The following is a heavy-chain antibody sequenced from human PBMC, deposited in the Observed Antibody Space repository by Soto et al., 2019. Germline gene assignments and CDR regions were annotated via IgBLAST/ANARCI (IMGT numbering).Heavy chain of an antibody. D-gene: IGHD3-10*01. CDR3: AKGSASGRPYFFDS. CDR1: GFTFSSYA. V-gene: IGHV3-23*01. Sequence: EVQLLESGGGFIQPGGSLRLSCAASGFTFSSYAMSWVRQSPGKGLEWVSAIAASGGATYHADSVKGRFTISRDNTKNALYLQMDSLKAEDMALYYCAKGSASGRPYFFDSWGQGTLVTVSS. J-gene: IGHJ4*02. CDR2: IAASGGAT.